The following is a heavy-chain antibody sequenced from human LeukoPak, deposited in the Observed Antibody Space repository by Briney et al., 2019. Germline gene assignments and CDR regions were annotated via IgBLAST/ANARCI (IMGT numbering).Heavy chain of an antibody. CDR3: AREAVDYGSGSHDY. Sequence: SETLSLTCPVSGASIGSFYWSWIRQPAGKGLEWIGRVHSGGSTNYIPSIKSRVTMSVDTSKNQFSLKLNTVTAADTAMYYCAREAVDYGSGSHDYWGQGILVTVSS. D-gene: IGHD3-10*01. CDR1: GASIGSFY. CDR2: VHSGGST. V-gene: IGHV4-4*07. J-gene: IGHJ4*02.